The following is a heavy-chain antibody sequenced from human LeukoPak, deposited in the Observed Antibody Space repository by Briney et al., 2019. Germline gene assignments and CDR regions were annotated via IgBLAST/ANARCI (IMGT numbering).Heavy chain of an antibody. J-gene: IGHJ4*02. V-gene: IGHV5-51*01. D-gene: IGHD5-18*01. CDR3: ASGSRGYSYGY. Sequence: GESLKISCTGSGYSYTTYWIGWVRQMPGKGLEWIGIIYPGDSDTRYSPSFQGQVTISADKSISTAYLQWSSLKASDTAMYYCASGSRGYSYGYWGQGTLVTVSS. CDR1: GYSYTTYW. CDR2: IYPGDSDT.